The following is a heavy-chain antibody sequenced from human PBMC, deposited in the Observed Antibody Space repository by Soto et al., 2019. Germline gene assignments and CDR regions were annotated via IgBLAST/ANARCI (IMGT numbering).Heavy chain of an antibody. J-gene: IGHJ4*02. CDR2: NYHSGTT. D-gene: IGHD5-12*01. Sequence: PSETLSLTCAVSGVTISTYYWSWIRQPAGKGLEWIGYNYHSGTTNYNPSLKSRVTISVDTSKNQFSLRLTSVTAADTAIYYCVRAAKVGYGHAIEHWGQGMLVTVS. CDR1: GVTISTYY. CDR3: VRAAKVGYGHAIEH. V-gene: IGHV4-59*01.